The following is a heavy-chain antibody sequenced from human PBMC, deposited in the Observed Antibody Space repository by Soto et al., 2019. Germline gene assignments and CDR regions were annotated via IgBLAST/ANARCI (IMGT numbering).Heavy chain of an antibody. CDR1: GGTFSSYA. D-gene: IGHD3-22*01. J-gene: IGHJ4*02. V-gene: IGHV1-69*13. CDR2: IIPIFGTA. Sequence: SVKVSCKASGGTFSSYAISWVRQAPGQGLEWMGGIIPIFGTANYAQKFQGRVTITADESTSTAYMELSSLRSEDTAVYYCARTYDSNGYYVWESFDYWGQGTLVTVSS. CDR3: ARTYDSNGYYVWESFDY.